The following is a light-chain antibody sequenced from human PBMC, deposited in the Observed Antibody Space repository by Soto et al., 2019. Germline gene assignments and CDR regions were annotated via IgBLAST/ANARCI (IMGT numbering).Light chain of an antibody. CDR2: GAS. CDR3: QQYNNWPPNT. J-gene: IGKJ2*01. V-gene: IGKV3-15*01. CDR1: QSVSSN. Sequence: EIVMTQSPATLSVSPGERATLSCRASQSVSSNLAWYQQKPGQAPRLLIYGASTRATGIPARFSGSGSGTEFTLTISSRQSKDFAVYYCQQYNNWPPNTFGQGTKLEIK.